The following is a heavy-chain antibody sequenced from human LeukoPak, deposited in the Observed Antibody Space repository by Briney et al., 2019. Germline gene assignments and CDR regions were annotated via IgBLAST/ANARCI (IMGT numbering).Heavy chain of an antibody. CDR3: ASVPPPYYYYMDV. CDR2: TFPVLGTA. V-gene: IGHV1-69*05. Sequence: GPSVKVPFKASGGTFKNYCISWVRQAPGQGLEWMGGTFPVLGTANYAQKFQGRVTITTDESTSTCYMELSSLRYEDTAIYYCASVPPPYYYYMDVWGKGTTVTVS. CDR1: GGTFKNYC. D-gene: IGHD3-10*02. J-gene: IGHJ6*03.